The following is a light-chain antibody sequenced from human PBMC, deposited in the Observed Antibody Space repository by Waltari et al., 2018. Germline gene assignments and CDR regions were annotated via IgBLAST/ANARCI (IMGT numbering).Light chain of an antibody. V-gene: IGLV2-23*02. CDR2: EVS. J-gene: IGLJ1*01. CDR1: SSDVGSYNL. Sequence: QSALTQPASVSGSPGQSITISCTGTSSDVGSYNLVSWYQQHPGKAPKLMIYEVSKRPPGVSNPFSGSKSGNTASLTISGLQAEDDADYYCCSYAGSTTYVFGTGTKVTVL. CDR3: CSYAGSTTYV.